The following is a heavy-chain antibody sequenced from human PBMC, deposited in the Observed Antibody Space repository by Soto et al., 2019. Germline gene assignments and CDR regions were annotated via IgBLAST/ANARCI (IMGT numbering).Heavy chain of an antibody. D-gene: IGHD2-2*01. Sequence: SVKVSCKASGGTFSSYAISWVRQAPGQGLEWMGGIIPIFGTANYAQKFQGRVTITADESTSTAYMELRSLRSDDTAVYYCARWAHEPAANDYWGQGTLVTVSS. CDR2: IIPIFGTA. CDR3: ARWAHEPAANDY. J-gene: IGHJ4*02. V-gene: IGHV1-69*13. CDR1: GGTFSSYA.